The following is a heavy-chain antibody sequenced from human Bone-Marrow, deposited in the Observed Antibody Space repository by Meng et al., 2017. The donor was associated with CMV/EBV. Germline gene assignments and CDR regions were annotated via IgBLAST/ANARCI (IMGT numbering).Heavy chain of an antibody. CDR1: GGSLSGYY. Sequence: LSRTCAVYGGSLSGYYWSWIRQPPGKGLEWIGEINHSGSTNYNPSLKSRVTISVDTSKNQFSLKLSSVTAADTAVYYCARGRKVWFDPWGQGTLVTVSS. V-gene: IGHV4-34*01. J-gene: IGHJ5*02. CDR2: INHSGST. CDR3: ARGRKVWFDP.